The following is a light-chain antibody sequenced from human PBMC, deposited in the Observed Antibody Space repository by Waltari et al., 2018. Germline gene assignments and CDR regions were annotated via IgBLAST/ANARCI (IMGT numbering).Light chain of an antibody. CDR2: DTS. CDR1: QSIRNY. J-gene: IGKJ4*01. V-gene: IGKV3-11*01. CDR3: QHRYRWPLT. Sequence: EIVLTQSPATLSLSPGERTTISCRASQSIRNYLAWYQQKPGQAPRLLIYDTSNRATGIPARFSGSGSGTDFTLTISSLEPEDFAVYYCQHRYRWPLTFGGGTKVEIK.